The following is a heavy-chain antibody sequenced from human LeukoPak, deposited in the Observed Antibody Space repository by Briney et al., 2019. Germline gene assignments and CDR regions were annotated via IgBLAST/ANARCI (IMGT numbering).Heavy chain of an antibody. J-gene: IGHJ6*03. V-gene: IGHV3-30*04. CDR2: ISYDGSNE. D-gene: IGHD3-22*01. CDR3: ARDSKTGLYYRRYHYMDV. Sequence: GGSLRLSCAATGFTFNTFAMHWVRQAPGKGLEWVAVISYDGSNEYYADSVKGRFTISRDNSKNTLYLQMNSLRAEDTAVYYCARDSKTGLYYRRYHYMDVWGKGTTVTVSS. CDR1: GFTFNTFA.